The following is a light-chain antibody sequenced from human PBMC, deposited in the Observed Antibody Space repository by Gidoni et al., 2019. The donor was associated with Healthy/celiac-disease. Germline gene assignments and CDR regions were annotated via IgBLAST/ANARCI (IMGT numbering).Light chain of an antibody. J-gene: IGKJ4*01. CDR1: QSVSSN. V-gene: IGKV3-15*01. Sequence: IVMTQSPATLSVSPGERATLSCRARQSVSSNLAWYQQKPGQAPRLLIYGASTRATGIPARFSGSGSWTEFTLTISSLQSEDFAVYYCQQYNNWHPLTFGGGTKVEIK. CDR3: QQYNNWHPLT. CDR2: GAS.